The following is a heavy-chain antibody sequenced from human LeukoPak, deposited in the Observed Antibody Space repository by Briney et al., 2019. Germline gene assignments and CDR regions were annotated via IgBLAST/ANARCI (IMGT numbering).Heavy chain of an antibody. V-gene: IGHV4-38-2*02. CDR2: IYHSGST. J-gene: IGHJ4*02. D-gene: IGHD6-13*01. CDR1: GYSISSGYY. Sequence: SETLSLTCTVSGYSISSGYYWGWIRQPPGKGLEWIGSIYHSGSTYYNPSLESRVTISVDTSKNQFSLKLSSVAAADTAVYYCARSDSAAAGSTFDYWGQGTLVTVSS. CDR3: ARSDSAAAGSTFDY.